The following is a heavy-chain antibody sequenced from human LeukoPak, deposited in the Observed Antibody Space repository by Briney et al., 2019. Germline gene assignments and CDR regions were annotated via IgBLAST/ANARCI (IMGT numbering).Heavy chain of an antibody. CDR2: INPNSGGT. CDR1: GYTFTGYY. V-gene: IGHV1-2*04. CDR3: ARDPSLEEDWNRYFDY. Sequence: ASVKVSCKASGYTFTGYYMHWVRQAPGQGLEWMGWINPNSGGTNYAQKFQGWVTMTRDTSISTAYMELSRLRSDDTAVYYCARDPSLEEDWNRYFDYWGQGTLVTVSS. D-gene: IGHD1-1*01. J-gene: IGHJ4*02.